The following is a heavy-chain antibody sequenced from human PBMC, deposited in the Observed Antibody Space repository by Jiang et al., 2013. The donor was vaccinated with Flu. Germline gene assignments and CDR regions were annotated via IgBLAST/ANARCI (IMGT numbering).Heavy chain of an antibody. CDR2: INPNSGGT. J-gene: IGHJ4*02. CDR3: ARAYYYDSSAYYFDY. CDR1: GYTFTAYY. Sequence: SGAEVKKPGASVKVSCKASGYTFTAYYMHWVRQAPGQGLEWMGRINPNSGGTNYAQKFQGRVTMTRDTSISTAYMELSRLSSDDTAVYYCARAYYYDSSAYYFDYWGQRTLVTVSS. D-gene: IGHD3-22*01. V-gene: IGHV1-2*06.